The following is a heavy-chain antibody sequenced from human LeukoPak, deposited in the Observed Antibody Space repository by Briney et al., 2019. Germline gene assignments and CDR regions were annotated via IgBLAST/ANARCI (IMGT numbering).Heavy chain of an antibody. Sequence: SVKVSCKASGYTFTSYGISWVRQAPGQGLEWMGWINPNSGGTNYAQKFQGRVTMTRDTSISTAYMELSRLRSDDTAVYYCARSYYDSSGYYNDPFDYWGQGTLVTVSS. CDR3: ARSYYDSSGYYNDPFDY. CDR1: GYTFTSYG. V-gene: IGHV1-2*02. CDR2: INPNSGGT. D-gene: IGHD3-22*01. J-gene: IGHJ4*02.